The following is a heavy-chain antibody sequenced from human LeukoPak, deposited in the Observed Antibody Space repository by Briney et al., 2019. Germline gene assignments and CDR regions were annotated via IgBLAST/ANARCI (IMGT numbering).Heavy chain of an antibody. D-gene: IGHD5-24*01. CDR1: GYTFTSYG. Sequence: SVKVSCKASGYTFTSYGISWVRQAPGQGLEWMGRIIPILGIANYAQKFQGRVTITADKSTSTAYMELSSLRSEDTAVYYCARSRWLLRYYFDYWGQGTLVTVSS. CDR2: IIPILGIA. V-gene: IGHV1-69*04. CDR3: ARSRWLLRYYFDY. J-gene: IGHJ4*02.